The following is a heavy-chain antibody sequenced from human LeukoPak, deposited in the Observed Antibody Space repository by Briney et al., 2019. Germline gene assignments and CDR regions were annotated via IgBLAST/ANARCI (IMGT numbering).Heavy chain of an antibody. J-gene: IGHJ4*02. D-gene: IGHD2-21*02. CDR2: IYHSGST. Sequence: SETLSLTCTVSGYSISSGYYWGWIRQPPGKGLEWIGSIYHSGSTYYNTSLKSRVTISVDTSKNQFSLKLTSVTAADTAVYYCVRHGSYCGGDCYFDYWGQGTLVTVSS. CDR1: GYSISSGYY. CDR3: VRHGSYCGGDCYFDY. V-gene: IGHV4-38-2*02.